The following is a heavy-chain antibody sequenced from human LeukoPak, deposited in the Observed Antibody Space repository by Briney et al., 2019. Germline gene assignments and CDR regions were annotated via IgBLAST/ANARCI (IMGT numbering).Heavy chain of an antibody. J-gene: IGHJ4*02. D-gene: IGHD3-16*01. Sequence: PGGSLRLSCAASGFTFSSYAMSWVRQAPGKGLEWVSAISGSGGSTYYADSVKGRFTISRDNSKNTLYLQMNSLRAEDTAVYYCAKDAGDQNRKNWVPKPAWGSYFDYWGQGTLVTVSS. CDR1: GFTFSSYA. CDR2: ISGSGGST. CDR3: AKDAGDQNRKNWVPKPAWGSYFDY. V-gene: IGHV3-23*01.